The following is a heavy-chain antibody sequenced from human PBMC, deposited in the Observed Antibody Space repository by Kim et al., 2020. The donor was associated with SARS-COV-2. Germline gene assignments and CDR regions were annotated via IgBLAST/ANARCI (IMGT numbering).Heavy chain of an antibody. Sequence: SETLSLTCAVYGGSFSGYYWTWIRQPPGKGLEWIGEINHSGTTNYNPSLKSRVTISVATSKNQFSLKLSSVTAADTAVYYCARGRELWFGELLYCWLDPWGQGTLVTVSS. CDR3: ARGRELWFGELLYCWLDP. J-gene: IGHJ5*02. CDR1: GGSFSGYY. D-gene: IGHD3-10*01. CDR2: INHSGTT. V-gene: IGHV4-34*01.